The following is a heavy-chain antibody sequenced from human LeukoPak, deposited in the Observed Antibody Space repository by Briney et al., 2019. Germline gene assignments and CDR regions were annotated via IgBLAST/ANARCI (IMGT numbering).Heavy chain of an antibody. V-gene: IGHV4-34*01. CDR1: GGSFSGYY. CDR2: INHSGST. CDR3: ARSGSSGWYWFDP. D-gene: IGHD6-19*01. Sequence: SETLSLTCAVYGGSFSGYYWSWIRQPPGKGLEWIGEINHSGSTNYNPSLKSRVTISVDTSKNQFSLKLSSVTAADTAVYYCARSGSSGWYWFDPWGQGTLVTVSS. J-gene: IGHJ5*02.